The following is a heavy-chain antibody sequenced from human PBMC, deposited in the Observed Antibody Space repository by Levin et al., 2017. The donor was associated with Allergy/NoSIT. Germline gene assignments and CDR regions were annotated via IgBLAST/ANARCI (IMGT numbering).Heavy chain of an antibody. Sequence: KPGGSLRLSCAASGFTFSNYSMNWVRQAPGKGLEWVSSISSRSSNIYYADSVKGRFTISRDNPKNSLYLQMNSLRAEDTAVYYCARDSTAVSSDYWGQGTLVTVCS. D-gene: IGHD4-11*01. CDR3: ARDSTAVSSDY. V-gene: IGHV3-21*01. CDR2: ISSRSSNI. CDR1: GFTFSNYS. J-gene: IGHJ4*02.